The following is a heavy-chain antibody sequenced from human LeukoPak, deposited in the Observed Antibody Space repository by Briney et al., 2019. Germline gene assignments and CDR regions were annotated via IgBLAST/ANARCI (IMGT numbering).Heavy chain of an antibody. Sequence: GGSLRLSCAASGFTFSPYAMAWVRQAPGKGLEWVAAISDSGGTTYYADSVRGRFTISRDNSKSTLYLQMNSLRVEDTAVYYCARDAAPGLFDYWGQGTLVTVSS. V-gene: IGHV3-23*01. CDR3: ARDAAPGLFDY. CDR2: ISDSGGTT. J-gene: IGHJ4*02. CDR1: GFTFSPYA. D-gene: IGHD6-13*01.